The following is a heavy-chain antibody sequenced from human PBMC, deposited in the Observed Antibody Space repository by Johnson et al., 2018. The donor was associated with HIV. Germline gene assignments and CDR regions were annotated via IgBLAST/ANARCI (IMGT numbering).Heavy chain of an antibody. V-gene: IGHV3-9*01. J-gene: IGHJ3*02. CDR3: ARSMGYSSGYYSPYGADAFDI. D-gene: IGHD3-22*01. CDR1: GFTFEEYA. Sequence: VQLVESGGGLVQPGRSLRLSCAASGFTFEEYAMHWVRQAPGKGLEWVSGISWNSGSIGYADSVKGRFTISRDNAKNSLYLQMNSLRAEDTAVYYCARSMGYSSGYYSPYGADAFDIWGQGTMVTVSS. CDR2: ISWNSGSI.